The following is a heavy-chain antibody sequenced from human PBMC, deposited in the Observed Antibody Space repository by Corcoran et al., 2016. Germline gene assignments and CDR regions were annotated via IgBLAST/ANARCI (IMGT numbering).Heavy chain of an antibody. CDR1: GFSLSTSGVG. V-gene: IGHV2-5*02. CDR3: AHTMPWELTDAFDI. CDR2: IYWDDDK. Sequence: QITMKESDPTLENPTQTLTRTCSFSGFSLSTSGVGVGWLRPPPATALEWLALIYWDDDKRYSPSLKSRLTITKGTSKNQVVPTMTNMDPVDTATYYWAHTMPWELTDAFDIWGQGTMVTVSS. D-gene: IGHD1-26*01. J-gene: IGHJ3*02.